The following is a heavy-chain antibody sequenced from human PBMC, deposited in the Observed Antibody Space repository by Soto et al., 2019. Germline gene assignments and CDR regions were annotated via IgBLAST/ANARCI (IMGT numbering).Heavy chain of an antibody. J-gene: IGHJ4*02. CDR2: ISGSGGTT. V-gene: IGHV3-23*01. CDR3: AKAAAITVPYFDV. D-gene: IGHD3-16*01. CDR1: GVTFRNYS. Sequence: GESRRPCCAESGVTFRNYSMSWDRQGPGKGLEWVSAISGSGGTTYFADSVKGRFTISRDNSRNTLSLQMSSLRAEDTAIYYCAKAAAITVPYFDVWGQGTLVTVSS.